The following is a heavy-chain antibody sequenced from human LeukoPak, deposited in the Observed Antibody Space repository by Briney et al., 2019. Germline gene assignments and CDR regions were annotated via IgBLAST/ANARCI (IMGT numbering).Heavy chain of an antibody. CDR2: MNPNSGNT. V-gene: IGHV1-8*03. CDR1: GYTFTSYD. CDR3: ARAYTMVGGEDYMDV. J-gene: IGHJ6*03. Sequence: ASVKVSCKASGYTFTSYDINWVRQATGQGLEWMGWMNPNSGNTGYAQKFQGRVTITRNTSISTAYMELSSLRSEDTAVYYCARAYTMVGGEDYMDVGGKGARVPVPS. D-gene: IGHD3-10*01.